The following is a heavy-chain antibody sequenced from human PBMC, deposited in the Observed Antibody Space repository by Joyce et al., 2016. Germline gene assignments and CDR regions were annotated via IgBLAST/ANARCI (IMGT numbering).Heavy chain of an antibody. V-gene: IGHV3-7*03. CDR1: GFSFRYFW. J-gene: IGHJ5*02. Sequence: EVYLVESGGGLVQPGGSLRFSCAASGFSFRYFWMDWVRQAPGKGLEWVAQINEDGSDKNYMDSLRGRFTISRDNAKNSVDLQINSLRVEDTAVYYCTRGSGTGWFDPWGQGTLVTVSS. CDR3: TRGSGTGWFDP. D-gene: IGHD6-13*01. CDR2: INEDGSDK.